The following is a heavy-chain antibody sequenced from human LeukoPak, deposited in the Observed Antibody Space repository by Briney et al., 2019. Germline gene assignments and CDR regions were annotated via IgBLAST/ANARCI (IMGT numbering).Heavy chain of an antibody. CDR2: ISGSSSYI. CDR3: ARDRIAVAATETSFDY. CDR1: GFTFSSYS. D-gene: IGHD6-19*01. J-gene: IGHJ4*02. V-gene: IGHV3-21*01. Sequence: GGSLRLSCVASGFTFSSYSMNWVRQAPGKGLEWVSSISGSSSYIYYADSVKGRFTISRGNAKNSLYLQMNSLGAEDTAVCYCARDRIAVAATETSFDYWGQGTLVTVSS.